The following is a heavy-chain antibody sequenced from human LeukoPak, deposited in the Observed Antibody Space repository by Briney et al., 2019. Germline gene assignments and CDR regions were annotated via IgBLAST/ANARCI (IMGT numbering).Heavy chain of an antibody. Sequence: AGGSLRLSCAASGFTVSSSYMSWVRQAPGKGLEWVSVIRSDGTTAYADSVKGRFTISRDTSRNTLYLQMNSLRAEDTAVYYCAREFIFRDGYNHGFDYWGQGALVTVSS. V-gene: IGHV3-53*01. J-gene: IGHJ4*02. CDR3: AREFIFRDGYNHGFDY. D-gene: IGHD5-24*01. CDR2: IRSDGTT. CDR1: GFTVSSSY.